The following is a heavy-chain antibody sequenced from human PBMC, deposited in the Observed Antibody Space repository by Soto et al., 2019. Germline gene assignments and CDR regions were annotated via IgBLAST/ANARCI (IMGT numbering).Heavy chain of an antibody. D-gene: IGHD6-13*01. V-gene: IGHV3-23*01. J-gene: IGHJ5*02. Sequence: PGGSLRLSCAASGFTFSSYAMSWVRQAPGKGLEWVSAISGSGGSTYYADSVKGRFTISRDNSKNTLYLQMNSLRAEDTAVYYCAKVVVEYSSSWYGRNAQSNNWFDPWGQGTLVTVSS. CDR2: ISGSGGST. CDR3: AKVVVEYSSSWYGRNAQSNNWFDP. CDR1: GFTFSSYA.